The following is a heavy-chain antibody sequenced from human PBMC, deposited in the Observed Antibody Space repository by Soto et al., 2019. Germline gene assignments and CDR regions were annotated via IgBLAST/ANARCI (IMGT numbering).Heavy chain of an antibody. D-gene: IGHD3-3*01. CDR2: IYYSGST. V-gene: IGHV4-59*01. J-gene: IGHJ5*02. Sequence: SAPLSLPCTFSGGPIRSYYWSWIRQPPGKGLEWIGYIYYSGSTNYNSSLKSRVTISIDTSKNQFSLKLTSVTAADTAVYYCARDPGSGYDFWSGYWFDPWGQGTLVTVSS. CDR3: ARDPGSGYDFWSGYWFDP. CDR1: GGPIRSYY.